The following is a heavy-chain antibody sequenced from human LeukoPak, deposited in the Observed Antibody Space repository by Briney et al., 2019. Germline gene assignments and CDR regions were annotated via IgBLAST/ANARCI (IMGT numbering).Heavy chain of an antibody. D-gene: IGHD3-10*01. J-gene: IGHJ4*02. V-gene: IGHV1-69*01. CDR2: IPIFGTA. CDR3: ARVDYGSGSYIFDY. Sequence: IPIFGTANYAQKFQGRVTITADESTSTAYMELSSLRSEDTAVYYCARVDYGSGSYIFDYWGQGTLVTVSS.